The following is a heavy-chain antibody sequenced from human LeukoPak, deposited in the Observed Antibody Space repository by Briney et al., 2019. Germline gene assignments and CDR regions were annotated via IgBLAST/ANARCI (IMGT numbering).Heavy chain of an antibody. CDR2: ISAYNGNT. CDR1: GYTLTSYG. J-gene: IGHJ6*02. CDR3: ASATVRSYYYGMDV. V-gene: IGHV1-18*01. Sequence: ASVKVSCKASGYTLTSYGISWVRQAPGQGLEWMGWISAYNGNTNYAQKLQGRVTMTTDTSTSTAHMELRSLRSDDTAVYYCASATVRSYYYGMDVWGQGTTVTVSS. D-gene: IGHD3-10*01.